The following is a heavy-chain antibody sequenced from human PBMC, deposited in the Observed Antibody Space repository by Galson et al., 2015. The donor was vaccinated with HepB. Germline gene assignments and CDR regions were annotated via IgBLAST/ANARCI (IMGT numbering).Heavy chain of an antibody. CDR2: IYPGDSDT. D-gene: IGHD3-22*01. Sequence: QSGAEVKRPGESLKISCTGSGYSFTSYWIGWVRQMPGKGLEWMGIIYPGDSDTRYSPSFQGQVTISADKSISTAYLQWSSLKASDTAMYYCARPHYYDSSGGGSWFDPWGQGTLVTVSS. CDR1: GYSFTSYW. CDR3: ARPHYYDSSGGGSWFDP. J-gene: IGHJ5*02. V-gene: IGHV5-51*01.